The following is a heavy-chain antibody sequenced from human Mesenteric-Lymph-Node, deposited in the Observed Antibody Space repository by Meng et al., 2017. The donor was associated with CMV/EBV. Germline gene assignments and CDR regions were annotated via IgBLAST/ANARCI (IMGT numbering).Heavy chain of an antibody. V-gene: IGHV4-61*01. Sequence: GSLRLSCTVSGGSVSSGSYYWSWIRPPPGKGLEWIGYIYYSGSTNYNPSLKSRVTISVDTSKNQFSLKLSSVTAADTAVYYCARGGYDFREYFDYWGQGTLVTVSS. CDR1: GGSVSSGSYY. CDR3: ARGGYDFREYFDY. J-gene: IGHJ4*02. CDR2: IYYSGST. D-gene: IGHD5-12*01.